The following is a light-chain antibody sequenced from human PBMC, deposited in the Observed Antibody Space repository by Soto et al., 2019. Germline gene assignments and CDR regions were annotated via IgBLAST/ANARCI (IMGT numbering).Light chain of an antibody. CDR2: GTT. J-gene: IGKJ1*01. CDR1: QSVSSSY. V-gene: IGKV3-20*01. CDR3: QQYGSSSWT. Sequence: EIVLTQSPGTLSLSPGERATLSCRASQSVSSSYLAWYQQKPGQAPRLLIYGTTSRATAIPDRFSGSGSGTDVTLTISRLDPEDFAVYYCQQYGSSSWTFGQGTKVEIK.